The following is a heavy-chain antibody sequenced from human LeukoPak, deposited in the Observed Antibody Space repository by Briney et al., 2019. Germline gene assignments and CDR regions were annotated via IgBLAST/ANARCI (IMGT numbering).Heavy chain of an antibody. J-gene: IGHJ4*02. D-gene: IGHD5-18*01. CDR3: ATVGYSQFFDY. Sequence: GASVKVSCKASGYTFTRYYMHWVRQAPGHGLEWMGIINPSGGSAIYAQKFRGRVTMTRDTSTSTVYMELSRLRSEDTAVYYCATVGYSQFFDYWGQGTLVTVSS. V-gene: IGHV1-46*01. CDR2: INPSGGSA. CDR1: GYTFTRYY.